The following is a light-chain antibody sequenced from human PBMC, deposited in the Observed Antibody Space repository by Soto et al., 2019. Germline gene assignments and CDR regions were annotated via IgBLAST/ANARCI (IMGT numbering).Light chain of an antibody. Sequence: DIQMTQSPSSLSASVGDRVTITCQASQDISTYLNWYQQKPGKAPQLLIYDASNLETGVPSRFSGSGSGTDFTFTISSLQPADIATYYCQQYDNLPWTFGHGTKVEIK. V-gene: IGKV1-33*01. CDR3: QQYDNLPWT. CDR2: DAS. CDR1: QDISTY. J-gene: IGKJ1*01.